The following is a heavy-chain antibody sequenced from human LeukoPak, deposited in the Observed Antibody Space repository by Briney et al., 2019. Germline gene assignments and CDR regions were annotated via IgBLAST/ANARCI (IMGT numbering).Heavy chain of an antibody. V-gene: IGHV3-23*01. CDR1: GFTFSSYA. J-gene: IGHJ6*02. Sequence: PGASLRLSCAASGFTFSSYAMNWVRQAPGKGLEWVSAIIGSGGSTYYADSVKGRFTISRDNSKNTLYLQMNSLRAEDTAVYYCAKDLGDVGVVIPPYGMDVWGQGTTVTVSS. CDR2: IIGSGGST. CDR3: AKDLGDVGVVIPPYGMDV. D-gene: IGHD3-3*01.